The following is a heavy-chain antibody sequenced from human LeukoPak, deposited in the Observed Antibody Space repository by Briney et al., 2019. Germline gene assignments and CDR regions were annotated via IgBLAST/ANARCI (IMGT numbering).Heavy chain of an antibody. CDR3: ARDRSVVVVVAATPPGDAFDI. V-gene: IGHV1-46*01. J-gene: IGHJ3*02. CDR1: GYTFTSYY. Sequence: ASVKVSCKASGYTFTSYYMHWVRQAPGQGLEWMGIINPSGGSTSYAQKFQGRVTMTRDTSTSTVYMELSSLRSEDTAVYYCARDRSVVVVVAATPPGDAFDIWGQGTMVTVSS. CDR2: INPSGGST. D-gene: IGHD2-15*01.